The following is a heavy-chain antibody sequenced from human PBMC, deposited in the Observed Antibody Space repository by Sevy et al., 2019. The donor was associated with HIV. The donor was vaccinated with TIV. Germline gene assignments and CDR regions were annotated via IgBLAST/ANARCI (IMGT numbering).Heavy chain of an antibody. CDR1: GGSISAYY. J-gene: IGHJ5*02. Sequence: SETLSLTCTVSGGSISAYYWSWIRQPPGKGLEWIGYIHYTGNTKYNPSLESRVTISVDTSKNQFSLKLSSVTGADTAIYYWARAPPVRSGDDSLNWFAPWGQGTLVTVSS. CDR3: ARAPPVRSGDDSLNWFAP. CDR2: IHYTGNT. D-gene: IGHD5-12*01. V-gene: IGHV4-59*01.